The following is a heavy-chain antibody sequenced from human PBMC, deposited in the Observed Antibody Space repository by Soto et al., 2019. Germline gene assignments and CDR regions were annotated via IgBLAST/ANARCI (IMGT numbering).Heavy chain of an antibody. V-gene: IGHV1-2*04. CDR2: INPNSGGT. CDR1: GYTFTGYY. D-gene: IGHD6-6*01. Sequence: ASVKVSCKASGYTFTGYYMHWVRQAPGQGLEWMGWINPNSGGTNYAQKFQGWVTMTRDTSISTANMKLSRLRSDDTAVYYCARVAARPSWFDPWGQGTLVTVSS. J-gene: IGHJ5*02. CDR3: ARVAARPSWFDP.